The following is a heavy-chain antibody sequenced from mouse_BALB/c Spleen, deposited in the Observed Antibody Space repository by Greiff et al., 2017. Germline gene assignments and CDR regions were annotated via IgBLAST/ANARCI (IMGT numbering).Heavy chain of an antibody. J-gene: IGHJ1*01. D-gene: IGHD2-1*01. V-gene: IGHV10-1*02. CDR1: GFTFNTYA. Sequence: EVKVVESGGGLVQPKGSLKLSCAASGFTFNTYAMNWVRQAPGKGLEWVARIRSKSNNYATYYADSVKDRFTISRDDSQSMLYLQMNNLKTEDTAMYYCVRQNYGNFYWYFDVWGAGTTVTVSS. CDR3: VRQNYGNFYWYFDV. CDR2: IRSKSNNYAT.